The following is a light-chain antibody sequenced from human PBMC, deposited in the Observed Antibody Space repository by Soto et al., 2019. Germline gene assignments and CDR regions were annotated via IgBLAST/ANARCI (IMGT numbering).Light chain of an antibody. V-gene: IGKV1-6*01. CDR2: AAS. CDR3: LQYYIFLWT. Sequence: IEVTQSKTSLSASVGDRVAISCRASQDIRNTLAWYQQKPGEAPKLLIFAASNLQSGVPSRFSGSGSVTDFTLAITGLQPEDFATYYCLQYYIFLWT. CDR1: QDIRNT. J-gene: IGKJ1*01.